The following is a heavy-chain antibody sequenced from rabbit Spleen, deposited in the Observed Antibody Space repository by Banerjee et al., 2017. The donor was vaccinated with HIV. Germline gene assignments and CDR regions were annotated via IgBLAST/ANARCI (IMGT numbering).Heavy chain of an antibody. V-gene: IGHV1S40*01. CDR3: ARDTSTSFSTYGMDL. J-gene: IGHJ6*01. Sequence: QSLEESGGGLVKPGASLTLTCKASGFSFNSDYDMCWVRQAPGKGLEWIACIYAGSSGSTYSAIWAKGRFTISKTSSTTVTLQMTSLTVADTATYFCARDTSTSFSTYGMDLWGQGTLVTVS. CDR1: GFSFNSDYD. D-gene: IGHD1-1*01. CDR2: IYAGSSGST.